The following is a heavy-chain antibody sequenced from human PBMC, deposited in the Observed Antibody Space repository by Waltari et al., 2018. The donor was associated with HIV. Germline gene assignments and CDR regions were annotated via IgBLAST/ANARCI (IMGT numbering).Heavy chain of an antibody. D-gene: IGHD6-6*01. Sequence: QVQLVQSGAEVKKPGASVKVSCKASGYTFTGYYMHWVRQAPGQGLEWMGWTNPNSGGTNYAQKFQGRVTMTRDTSISTAYMELSRLRSDDTAVYYCATALYSSSSAGSIDYWGQGTLVTVSS. CDR3: ATALYSSSSAGSIDY. J-gene: IGHJ4*02. CDR1: GYTFTGYY. CDR2: TNPNSGGT. V-gene: IGHV1-2*02.